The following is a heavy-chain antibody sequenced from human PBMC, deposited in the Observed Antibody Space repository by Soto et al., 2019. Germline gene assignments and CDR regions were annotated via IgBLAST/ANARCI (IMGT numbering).Heavy chain of an antibody. V-gene: IGHV4-30-2*01. J-gene: IGHJ4*02. CDR3: AALENFDWLLY. CDR1: GDTIGTGGYT. CDR2: TYHSGST. Sequence: PSETLSLTCDVSGDTIGTGGYTWAWIRQPPGKALEWIGHTYHSGSTNYNPSLKSRVTISVDKSKNQFSLKLSSVTAADTAVYYCAALENFDWLLYWGQGTLVTVSS. D-gene: IGHD3-9*01.